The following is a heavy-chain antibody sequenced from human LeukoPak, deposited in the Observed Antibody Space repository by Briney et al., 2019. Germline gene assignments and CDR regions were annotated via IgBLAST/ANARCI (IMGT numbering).Heavy chain of an antibody. CDR1: GGSISSGGYY. CDR2: IYYSGST. CDR3: ARHKVGDFYNPSDY. V-gene: IGHV4-31*11. J-gene: IGHJ4*02. D-gene: IGHD2-21*02. Sequence: SGTLSLTCAVSGGSISSGGYYWSWIRQHPGKGLEWIGYIYYSGSTYYNPSLKSRVTISVDTSKNQFSLKLSSVTAADTAVYYCARHKVGDFYNPSDYWGQGTLVTVSS.